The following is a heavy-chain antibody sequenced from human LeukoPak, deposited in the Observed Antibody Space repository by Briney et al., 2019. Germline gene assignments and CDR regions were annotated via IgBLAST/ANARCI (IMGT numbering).Heavy chain of an antibody. V-gene: IGHV1-2*02. D-gene: IGHD1-7*01. CDR3: AIISSLELPLGWFDP. J-gene: IGHJ5*02. CDR2: INPTSGDT. Sequence: GASVKVSCRASGYTFTDYYMHWVRQAPGQGLEWMRWINPTSGDTNYAQNFQGRVTVTRDTSISTAYMELSRLRSDGTAVYYCAIISSLELPLGWFDPWGPGTLVTVSS. CDR1: GYTFTDYY.